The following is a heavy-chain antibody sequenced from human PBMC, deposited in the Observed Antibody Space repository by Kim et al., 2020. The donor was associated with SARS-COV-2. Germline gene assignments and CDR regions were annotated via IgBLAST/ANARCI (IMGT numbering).Heavy chain of an antibody. CDR2: IKQDGSEM. V-gene: IGHV3-7*03. Sequence: GGSLRLSCVASGFTFTSYWMSWVRQTPERGLEWVANIKQDGSEMHYVDSVKGRFTISRDNAKNSLSLHMNSLRVEDSAIYFCVRAGGSSLFTLLAFDLWGQGTLVTVSS. D-gene: IGHD6-13*01. J-gene: IGHJ4*02. CDR3: VRAGGSSLFTLLAFDL. CDR1: GFTFTSYW.